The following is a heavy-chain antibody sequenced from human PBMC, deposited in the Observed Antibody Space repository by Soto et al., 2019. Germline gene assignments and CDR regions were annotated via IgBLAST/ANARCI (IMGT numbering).Heavy chain of an antibody. CDR2: ISGSGGST. CDR1: GFPFSSYA. CDR3: AKNPLRTHCSSTSCYLDN. V-gene: IGHV3-23*01. Sequence: GGSLRLLCSVSGFPFSSYAMSLVRQAPEKGLQWVSAISGSGGSTYYADSVKGRFTISRDNSKNTLYLQMNSLRAEDTAVYYCAKNPLRTHCSSTSCYLDNSGQGTLVTLSS. D-gene: IGHD2-2*01. J-gene: IGHJ4*02.